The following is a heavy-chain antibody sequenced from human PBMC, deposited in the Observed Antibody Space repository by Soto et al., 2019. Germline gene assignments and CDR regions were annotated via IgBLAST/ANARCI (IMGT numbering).Heavy chain of an antibody. J-gene: IGHJ6*02. V-gene: IGHV4-31*03. Sequence: SETLSLTCTVSGGSISGGGYYWSWIRQHPGKGLEWIGYIYYSGSTYYNPSLKSRVTISVDTSKNQFYLKLSSVTAADTAVYSCARNGDTAMGQGEYYYGMDVWGQGTTVTVSS. CDR3: ARNGDTAMGQGEYYYGMDV. D-gene: IGHD5-18*01. CDR2: IYYSGST. CDR1: GGSISGGGYY.